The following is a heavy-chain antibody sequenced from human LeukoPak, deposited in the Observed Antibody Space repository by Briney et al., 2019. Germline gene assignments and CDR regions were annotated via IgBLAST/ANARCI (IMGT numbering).Heavy chain of an antibody. J-gene: IGHJ4*02. CDR3: AKGWHSGYDGLGWD. CDR2: ISYDGSNK. CDR1: GFTFSSYG. Sequence: GGSLRLSCAASGFTFSSYGMHWVRQAPGKGLEWVAVISYDGSNKYYADSVKGRFTISRDNPKNTLYLQMNSLRAEDTAVYYCAKGWHSGYDGLGWDWGQGTLVTVSS. D-gene: IGHD5-12*01. V-gene: IGHV3-30*18.